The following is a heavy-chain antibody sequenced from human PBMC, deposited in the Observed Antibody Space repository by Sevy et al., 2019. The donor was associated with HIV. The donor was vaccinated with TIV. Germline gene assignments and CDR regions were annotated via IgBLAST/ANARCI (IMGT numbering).Heavy chain of an antibody. J-gene: IGHJ3*02. CDR1: GFTFSSYG. V-gene: IGHV3-30*02. D-gene: IGHD4-17*01. CDR2: IRYDGSNK. Sequence: GGSQRLSCAASGFTFSSYGMHWVRQAPGKGLEWVAFIRYDGSNKYYADSVKGRFTISRDNSKNTLYLQMNSLRAEDTAVYYCAKPTRPESYGHGGAFDIWGQGTMVTVSS. CDR3: AKPTRPESYGHGGAFDI.